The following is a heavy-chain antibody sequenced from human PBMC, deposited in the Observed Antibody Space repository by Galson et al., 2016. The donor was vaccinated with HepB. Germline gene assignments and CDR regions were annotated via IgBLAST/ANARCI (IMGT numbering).Heavy chain of an antibody. Sequence: SETLSLTCTVSGGSVSSSNSYWTWIRQPPGKGLEWIGSIYYSGTTNYNPSLESRVTISVDTSKNQFSLKLSSVTAADTAVYYCARALITATTWEDSWGQGTRVTVSS. CDR3: ARALITATTWEDS. CDR2: IYYSGTT. V-gene: IGHV4-61*01. CDR1: GGSVSSSNSY. J-gene: IGHJ4*02. D-gene: IGHD1-7*01.